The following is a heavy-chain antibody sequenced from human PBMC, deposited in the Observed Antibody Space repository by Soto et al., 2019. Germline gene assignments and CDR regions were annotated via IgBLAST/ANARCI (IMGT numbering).Heavy chain of an antibody. V-gene: IGHV4-61*01. D-gene: IGHD5-12*01. J-gene: IGHJ4*02. CDR1: GGSVSSGSYY. Sequence: QVQLQESGPGLVKPSETLSLTCTVSGGSVSSGSYYWSWIRQPPGKGLEWIGYIYYSGSTNYNPSLKSRVTISVDTSKNQFSLKLSSVTAADMAVYYCARAPDGYNWGYFDYWGQGTLVTVSS. CDR3: ARAPDGYNWGYFDY. CDR2: IYYSGST.